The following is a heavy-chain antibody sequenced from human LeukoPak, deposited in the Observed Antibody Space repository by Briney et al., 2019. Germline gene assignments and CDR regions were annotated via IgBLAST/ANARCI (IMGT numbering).Heavy chain of an antibody. D-gene: IGHD5-12*01. CDR2: ISSSSSYT. CDR1: GFTFSDYY. V-gene: IGHV3-11*06. CDR3: ARFKREWLRSEYYFDY. Sequence: PRGSLRLSCAASGFTFSDYYMSWIRQAPGKGLEWVSYISSSSSYTNYADSVKGRFTISRDNAKNSLYLQMNSLRAEDTAVYYCARFKREWLRSEYYFDYWGQGTLVTVSS. J-gene: IGHJ4*02.